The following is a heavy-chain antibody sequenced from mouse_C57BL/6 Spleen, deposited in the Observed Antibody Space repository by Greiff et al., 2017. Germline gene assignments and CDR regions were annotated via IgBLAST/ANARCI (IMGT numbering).Heavy chain of an antibody. J-gene: IGHJ4*01. CDR3: ARGSSGWDYAMDY. D-gene: IGHD3-2*02. Sequence: QVQLQQPGAELVRPGSSVKLSCKASGYTFTSYWMHWVKQRPIQGLEWIGNIDPSDSETHYNQKFKDKATLTVDKSSSTAYMQLSSLTSEDSAVYYCARGSSGWDYAMDYWGQGTSVTVSS. V-gene: IGHV1-52*01. CDR1: GYTFTSYW. CDR2: IDPSDSET.